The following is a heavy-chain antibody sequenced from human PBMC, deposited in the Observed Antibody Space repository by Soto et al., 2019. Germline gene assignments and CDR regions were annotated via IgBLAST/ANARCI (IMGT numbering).Heavy chain of an antibody. CDR3: ASTDYGGRIDI. D-gene: IGHD4-17*01. Sequence: SETLSLTCTVSGGSISSGGYYWIWIRQHPGKGLEWIGYIYYSGSTYYNPSLKSRVTISVDTSKNQFSLKLSSVTAADTAVYYCASTDYGGRIDIWGQGTMVTVSS. CDR2: IYYSGST. V-gene: IGHV4-31*03. J-gene: IGHJ3*02. CDR1: GGSISSGGYY.